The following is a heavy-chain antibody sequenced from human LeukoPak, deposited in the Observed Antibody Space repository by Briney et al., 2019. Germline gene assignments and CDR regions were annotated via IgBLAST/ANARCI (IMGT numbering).Heavy chain of an antibody. V-gene: IGHV4-31*03. CDR2: IYYTGTT. D-gene: IGHD5-12*01. J-gene: IGHJ5*02. Sequence: PSQTLSFTCTVSGGSISGGGYYWSWIRQHPGKGLEWIGYIYYTGTTYYNPSLKSRVSISVDTSKSQFSLKLSSVTAADTAVYYCARGYTSGYGGNWFDPWGQGTLVTVSS. CDR1: GGSISGGGYY. CDR3: ARGYTSGYGGNWFDP.